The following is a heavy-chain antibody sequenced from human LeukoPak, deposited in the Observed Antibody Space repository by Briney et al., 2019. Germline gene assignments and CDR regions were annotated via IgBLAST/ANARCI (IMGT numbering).Heavy chain of an antibody. D-gene: IGHD6-19*01. Sequence: GSSVKVSCRASRGTFSSYTISWVRQAPGQGLEWRGRIIPILGIANYAQKFQGRGTITADKSTSTAYMELSSLRSEETAVYYCARGEGSGWYLSFDYWGQGTLVTVSS. CDR3: ARGEGSGWYLSFDY. J-gene: IGHJ4*02. V-gene: IGHV1-69*02. CDR2: IIPILGIA. CDR1: RGTFSSYT.